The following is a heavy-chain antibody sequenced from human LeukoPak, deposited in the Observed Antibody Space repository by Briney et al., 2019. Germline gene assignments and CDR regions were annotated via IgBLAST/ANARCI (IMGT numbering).Heavy chain of an antibody. CDR2: IWYDGSNK. V-gene: IGHV3-33*01. CDR3: ARAPIEWELLPPPDY. Sequence: GGSLRLSCAASGFTFSSYGMHWVRQAPGKGLEWVAVIWYDGSNKYYADSVKGRFTISRDNSKNTLYLQMNSLRAEDTAVYYCARAPIEWELLPPPDYWGQGTLVTVSS. D-gene: IGHD1-26*01. CDR1: GFTFSSYG. J-gene: IGHJ4*02.